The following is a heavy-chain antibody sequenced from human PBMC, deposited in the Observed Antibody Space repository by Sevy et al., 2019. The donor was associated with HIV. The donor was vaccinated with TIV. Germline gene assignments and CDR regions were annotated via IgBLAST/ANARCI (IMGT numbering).Heavy chain of an antibody. CDR2: ISATGGST. CDR3: AEDRRSIRYFFDH. J-gene: IGHJ4*02. V-gene: IGHV3-23*01. Sequence: GGSLRLSCAASGFTFSNFAMSWVRQAPGKGLEWVFAISATGGSTYYADSVKGPFTISRDNSKNTLYLKMNNLRAEDTAVYYCAEDRRSIRYFFDHWGQGTLVTVSS. CDR1: GFTFSNFA. D-gene: IGHD2-21*01.